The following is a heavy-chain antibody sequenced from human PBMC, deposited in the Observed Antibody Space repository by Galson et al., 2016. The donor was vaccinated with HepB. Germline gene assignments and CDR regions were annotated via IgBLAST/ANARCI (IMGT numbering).Heavy chain of an antibody. CDR3: VRGPLPYHYSAMDV. CDR2: TDCRSECLS. Sequence: CAISGDSVSTNSAAWYWIRQSPSGRLEWLGRTDCRSECLSDYGLSVRGRLTVNVDTSSNQLSLHLNSVTPDDTGVYYCVRGPLPYHYSAMDVWGQGTTVSVSS. V-gene: IGHV6-1*01. J-gene: IGHJ6*02. CDR1: GDSVSTNSAA.